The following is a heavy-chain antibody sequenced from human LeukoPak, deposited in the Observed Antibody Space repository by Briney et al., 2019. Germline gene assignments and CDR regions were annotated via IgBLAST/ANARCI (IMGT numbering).Heavy chain of an antibody. CDR1: GGSICSGGYS. Sequence: SQTLSLTCAVSGGSICSGGYSWSWIRQPPGKGLEWIGYIYHSGSTYYNPSLKSRVTISVDRSKNQFSLKLSSVTAADTAVYYCARPGYCSSTSCSNNWFDPWGQGTLVTVSS. J-gene: IGHJ5*02. V-gene: IGHV4-30-2*01. D-gene: IGHD2-2*01. CDR3: ARPGYCSSTSCSNNWFDP. CDR2: IYHSGST.